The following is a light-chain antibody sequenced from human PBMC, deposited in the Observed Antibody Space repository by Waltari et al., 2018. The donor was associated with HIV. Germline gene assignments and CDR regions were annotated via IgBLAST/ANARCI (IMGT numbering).Light chain of an antibody. CDR2: VGTNGSH. CDR1: RGHNNYA. J-gene: IGLJ3*02. Sequence: VLTQSPSASASLVASVKLTCTLSRGHNNYAIAWHQQQPEKGPRSLMRVGTNGSHIKGDGSPDRFSSSSSGTERCLIIPSLQSEDEADYYWQTWDTGIQVFGRGTKLTVL. V-gene: IGLV4-69*01. CDR3: QTWDTGIQV.